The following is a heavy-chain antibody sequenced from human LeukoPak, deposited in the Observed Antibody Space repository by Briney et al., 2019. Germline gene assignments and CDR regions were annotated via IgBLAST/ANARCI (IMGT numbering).Heavy chain of an antibody. J-gene: IGHJ3*02. CDR1: GGSISSGGYY. D-gene: IGHD1-26*01. V-gene: IGHV4-31*03. CDR3: ASSTHYSGDAFDI. Sequence: SETLSLTCTVSGGSISSGGYYWSWIRQHPGKGLEWIGYIYYSGSTYYNPSLKSRVTISVDTSKNQFSLKLSSVTAADTAVYYCASSTHYSGDAFDIWGQGTMVTVSS. CDR2: IYYSGST.